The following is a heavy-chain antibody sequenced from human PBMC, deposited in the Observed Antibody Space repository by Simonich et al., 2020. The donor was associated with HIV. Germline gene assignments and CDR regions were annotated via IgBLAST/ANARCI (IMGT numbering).Heavy chain of an antibody. CDR1: GGTFSSFA. CDR2: HSPIFWTA. V-gene: IGHV1-69*13. J-gene: IGHJ4*02. D-gene: IGHD3-10*01. Sequence: QVQLLQSGAEVKKPGSSVKVYCKASGGTFSSFAISWVRQAPGLGLEWVGGHSPIFWTANYAQMFQGRVTITADESTSTAYMELSSLRSEDTGIYYCARKGGGRGVYYFDYWGQGTLVTVSS. CDR3: ARKGGGRGVYYFDY.